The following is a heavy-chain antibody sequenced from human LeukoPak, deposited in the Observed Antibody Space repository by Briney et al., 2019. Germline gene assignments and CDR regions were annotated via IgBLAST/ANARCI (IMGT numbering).Heavy chain of an antibody. CDR2: ISGSGGST. CDR3: AKDRGAYSSSSKAAVVY. CDR1: GFTFSSYA. D-gene: IGHD6-6*01. V-gene: IGHV3-23*01. Sequence: GGSLRLSCAASGFTFSSYAMSWVRPAPGKGLEWVSAISGSGGSTYYADSVKGRFTISRDNSKNTLYLQMNSLRAEDTAVYYCAKDRGAYSSSSKAAVVYWGQGTLVTVSS. J-gene: IGHJ4*02.